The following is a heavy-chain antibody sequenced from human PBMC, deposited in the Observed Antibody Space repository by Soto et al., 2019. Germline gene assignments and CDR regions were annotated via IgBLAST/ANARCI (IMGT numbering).Heavy chain of an antibody. CDR1: GFTFSSYG. V-gene: IGHV3-30*18. Sequence: QVQLVESGGGVVQPGRSLRLSCAASGFTFSSYGMHWVRQAPGKGLEWVAVISYDGSNKYYADSVKGRFTISRDNSKNTLYLQMNSLGAEDTAVYYCAKDGDYGDYYFDYWGQGTLVTVSS. J-gene: IGHJ4*02. CDR2: ISYDGSNK. D-gene: IGHD4-17*01. CDR3: AKDGDYGDYYFDY.